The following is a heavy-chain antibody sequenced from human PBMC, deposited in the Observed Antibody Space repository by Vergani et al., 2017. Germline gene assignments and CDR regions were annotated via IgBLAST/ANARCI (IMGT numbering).Heavy chain of an antibody. CDR2: ISGRSNYI. J-gene: IGHJ4*02. V-gene: IGHV3-21*06. D-gene: IGHD2-2*01. CDR1: GFSFSTYS. CDR3: ARVLGYCNSASCQEY. Sequence: EVQLQESGGGLVKPGGSLRVSCAASGFSFSTYSINWVRQAPGKGLEWVSSISGRSNYIYYADSLKGRFTISRDNSKNSVYLQMNSLRAEDTAIYYCARVLGYCNSASCQEYWGQGTLVIVSS.